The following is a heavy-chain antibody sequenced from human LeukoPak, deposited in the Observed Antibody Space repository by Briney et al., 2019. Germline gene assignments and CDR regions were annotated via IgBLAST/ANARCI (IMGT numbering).Heavy chain of an antibody. Sequence: SETLSLTCTVSGGSISSYYWSWIRQPPGKGLEWIGYNYYSGSTNYNPSLKSRVTISVDTSKNQFSLKLSSVTAADTAVYYCARDRDFWSGYSPANWFDPWGQGTLVTVSS. CDR3: ARDRDFWSGYSPANWFDP. J-gene: IGHJ5*02. V-gene: IGHV4-59*12. CDR1: GGSISSYY. CDR2: NYYSGST. D-gene: IGHD3-3*01.